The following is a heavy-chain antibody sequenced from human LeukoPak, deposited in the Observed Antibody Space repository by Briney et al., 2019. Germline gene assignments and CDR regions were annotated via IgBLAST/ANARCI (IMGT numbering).Heavy chain of an antibody. J-gene: IGHJ3*02. CDR1: GFTFSNYA. V-gene: IGHV3-23*01. D-gene: IGHD3-22*01. CDR3: ARSHYYDFDAFDI. Sequence: GGSLRLSCAASGFTFSNYAVNWVRQAPGKGLEWVSAISGSGGSTYYADSVKGRFTISRDNSENTLYLQMNSLRAEDTAVYYCARSHYYDFDAFDIWGQGTMVTVSS. CDR2: ISGSGGST.